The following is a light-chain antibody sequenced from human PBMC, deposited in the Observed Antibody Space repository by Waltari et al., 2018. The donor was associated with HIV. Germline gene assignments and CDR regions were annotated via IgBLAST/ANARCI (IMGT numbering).Light chain of an antibody. CDR2: QDN. CDR1: KLGDKY. Sequence: SYELTQPPSVSVSPGQTASITCSGDKLGDKYVCWYQQKPGQSPVLVIYQDNKRPSGIPERFSGSNAGNIATLTISGTQAMDEADCYCQAWDSHTLVVFGGGTKLTVL. J-gene: IGLJ2*01. CDR3: QAWDSHTLVV. V-gene: IGLV3-1*01.